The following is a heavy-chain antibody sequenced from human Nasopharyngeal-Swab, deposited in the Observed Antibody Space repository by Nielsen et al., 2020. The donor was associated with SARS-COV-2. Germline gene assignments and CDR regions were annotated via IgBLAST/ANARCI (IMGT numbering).Heavy chain of an antibody. J-gene: IGHJ5*02. D-gene: IGHD4-17*01. CDR1: WDSVSSNTAA. V-gene: IGHV6-1*01. CDR3: ARDPIPVTTSQFGWFDP. CDR2: TYYRSKWYN. Sequence: SQTLSLTPAISWDSVSSNTAAWNWIRQSPSRGLEWLGRTYYRSKWYNDYAVSVKSRITINPDTSKNQFSLQLNSVTPEDTAVYYCARDPIPVTTSQFGWFDPWGQGTLVTVSS.